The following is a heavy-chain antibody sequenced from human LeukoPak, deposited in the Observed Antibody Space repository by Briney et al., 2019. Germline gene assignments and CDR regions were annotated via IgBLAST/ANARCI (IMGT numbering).Heavy chain of an antibody. CDR3: ARDSGERGSGSYLIAY. CDR2: INPNSGGA. Sequence: ASVKVSCKASGYIFSGYYMHWLRQAPGQGLEWMGWINPNSGGADYAQKFQGRVTMTRDTSISTAYMELSRLRSDDTAVYYCARDSGERGSGSYLIAYWGQGTLVTVSS. V-gene: IGHV1-2*02. J-gene: IGHJ4*02. D-gene: IGHD3-10*01. CDR1: GYIFSGYY.